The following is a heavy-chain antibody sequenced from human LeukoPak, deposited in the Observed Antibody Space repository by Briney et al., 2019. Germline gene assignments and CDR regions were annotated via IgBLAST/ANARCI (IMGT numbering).Heavy chain of an antibody. CDR1: GFTFSSYA. Sequence: GGSLRLSCAASGFTFSSYAMGWVRQAPAKGLEWVSAISATTGGTYYADSVKGRFTISRDNAKNSVYLQMNSLKAEDTAVYHCVRDWRAMALGYWGQGTLVTVSS. CDR2: ISATTGGT. D-gene: IGHD5-18*01. J-gene: IGHJ4*02. CDR3: VRDWRAMALGY. V-gene: IGHV3-23*01.